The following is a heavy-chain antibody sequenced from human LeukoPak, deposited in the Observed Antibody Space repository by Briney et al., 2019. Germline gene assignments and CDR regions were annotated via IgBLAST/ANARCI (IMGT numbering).Heavy chain of an antibody. CDR1: EFTFSSYA. CDR2: ITGSGGST. D-gene: IGHD2-21*02. Sequence: GGSLRLSCAASEFTFSSYAMTWVRQAPGKGLEWVSAITGSGGSTYYADSVEGRFTISRDNFKNMLYLQMDSLRAEDTALYYCAKNSPRYCGGDCPLDSWGQGTLDTVSS. J-gene: IGHJ4*02. CDR3: AKNSPRYCGGDCPLDS. V-gene: IGHV3-23*01.